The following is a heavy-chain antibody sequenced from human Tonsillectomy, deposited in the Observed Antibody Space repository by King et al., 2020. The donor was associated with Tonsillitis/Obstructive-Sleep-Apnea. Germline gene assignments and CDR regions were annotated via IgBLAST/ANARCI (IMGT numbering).Heavy chain of an antibody. CDR3: AGGDLVVVPAAIHYYYYMDV. V-gene: IGHV4-34*01. Sequence: QLQQWGAGLLKPSETLSLTCAVYGGSFSGYYCSWIRQPPGKGLEWIGEINHSGSTNYNPSLKSRVTISVDTSKNQFSLKLSSVTAADTAVYDCAGGDLVVVPAAIHYYYYMDVWGKGTTVTVSS. CDR1: GGSFSGYY. J-gene: IGHJ6*03. D-gene: IGHD2-2*02. CDR2: INHSGST.